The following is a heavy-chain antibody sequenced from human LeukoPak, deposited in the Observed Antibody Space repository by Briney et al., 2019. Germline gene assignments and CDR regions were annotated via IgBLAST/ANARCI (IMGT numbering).Heavy chain of an antibody. J-gene: IGHJ4*02. D-gene: IGHD5-18*01. CDR1: GFTFSGYG. V-gene: IGHV3-48*02. CDR3: ARDQESYGYNFDY. Sequence: GGFLRLSCAASGFTFSGYGINWVRLAPGKGLEWVSMISNGNTEHYADSVKGRFTVSRDNARNSAYLQMNSLRDEDTAMYYCARDQESYGYNFDYWGQGTLVTVSS. CDR2: MISNGNTE.